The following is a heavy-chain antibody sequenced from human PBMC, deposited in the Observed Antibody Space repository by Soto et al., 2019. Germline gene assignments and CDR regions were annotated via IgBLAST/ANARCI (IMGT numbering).Heavy chain of an antibody. V-gene: IGHV3-21*01. CDR3: ARVHLLRDSSSFDY. CDR1: GFTFSSYS. D-gene: IGHD6-13*01. Sequence: GGSLRLSCAASGFTFSSYSMNWVRQAPGKGLEWVSSISSSSSYIYYADSVKGRFTISRDNAKNSLYLQMNSLRAEDTAVYYCARVHLLRDSSSFDYWGQGTLVTVSS. CDR2: ISSSSSYI. J-gene: IGHJ4*02.